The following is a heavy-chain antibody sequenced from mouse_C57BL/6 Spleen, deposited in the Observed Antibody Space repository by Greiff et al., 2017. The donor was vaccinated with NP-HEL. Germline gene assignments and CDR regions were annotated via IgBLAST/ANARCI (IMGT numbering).Heavy chain of an antibody. Sequence: QVHLQQPGAELVKPVASVKMSCKASGYTFTSYWITWVKQRPGQGLEWIGDIYPGSGSTNYNEKFKSKATLTVDTSSSTAYMQLSSLTSEDSAVYYCARSGGSSYPAWFAYWGQGTLVTVSA. D-gene: IGHD1-1*01. CDR1: GYTFTSYW. J-gene: IGHJ3*01. CDR2: IYPGSGST. CDR3: ARSGGSSYPAWFAY. V-gene: IGHV1-55*01.